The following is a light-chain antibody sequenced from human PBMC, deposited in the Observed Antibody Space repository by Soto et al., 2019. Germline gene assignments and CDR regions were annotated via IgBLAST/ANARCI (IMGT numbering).Light chain of an antibody. CDR2: DTS. Sequence: QAVVTQEPSLTVSPGGTVTLTCDSSTGPVTTEHYPYWFQQKPGQAPRTLIFDTSNNHSWTPAGFAGSLLGGKAALTLAGAQHEDEDEYCGLLSDSGVGVFGGGTKLTVL. J-gene: IGLJ2*01. CDR3: LLSDSGVGV. CDR1: TGPVTTEHY. V-gene: IGLV7-46*01.